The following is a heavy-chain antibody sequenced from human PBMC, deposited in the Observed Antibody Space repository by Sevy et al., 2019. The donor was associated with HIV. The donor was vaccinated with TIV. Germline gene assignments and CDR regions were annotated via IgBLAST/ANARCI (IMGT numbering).Heavy chain of an antibody. CDR1: GFTVSSNY. CDR3: ARDGAYSSGWSRDYYYGMDV. CDR2: IYSGGST. D-gene: IGHD6-19*01. Sequence: GGSLRLSCAASGFTVSSNYMSWVRQALGTGLEWVSVIYSGGSTYYADSVKGRFTISRDNSKNTLYLQMNSLRAEDTAVYYCARDGAYSSGWSRDYYYGMDVWGQRTTVTVSS. J-gene: IGHJ6*02. V-gene: IGHV3-53*01.